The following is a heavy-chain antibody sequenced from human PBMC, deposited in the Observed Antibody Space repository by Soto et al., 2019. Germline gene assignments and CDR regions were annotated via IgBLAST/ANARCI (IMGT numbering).Heavy chain of an antibody. J-gene: IGHJ4*02. CDR1: GGSFSGYY. Sequence: SETLTLTCAVYGGSFSGYYWCWIRQPPGKGLEWIGEINRSGNTNYNPSLKSRVTISVDTSKNQFSLKLSSVTAADTAVYYCASGLSSPSDGLWGSYRFRSNYFDYWGQGPLVTVSS. CDR2: INRSGNT. D-gene: IGHD3-16*02. V-gene: IGHV4-34*01. CDR3: ASGLSSPSDGLWGSYRFRSNYFDY.